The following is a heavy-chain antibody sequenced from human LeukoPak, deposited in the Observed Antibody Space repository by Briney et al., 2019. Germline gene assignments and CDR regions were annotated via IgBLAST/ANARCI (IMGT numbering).Heavy chain of an antibody. D-gene: IGHD3-3*01. V-gene: IGHV4-59*11. CDR3: ARVFRGAVTSNWFDP. Sequence: SETLSLTCTVSGASMNGHYWTWIRLSPGKGLEWIGHISDSGSTSYNPSLKSRVVMSLEASKTEFSLRLNSVTVADTAVYYCARVFRGAVTSNWFDPWGQGTLVTVSS. J-gene: IGHJ5*02. CDR2: ISDSGST. CDR1: GASMNGHY.